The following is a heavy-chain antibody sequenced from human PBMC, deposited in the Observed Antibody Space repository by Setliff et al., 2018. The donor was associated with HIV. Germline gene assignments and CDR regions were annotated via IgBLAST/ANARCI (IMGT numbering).Heavy chain of an antibody. CDR3: ARAVHSGWYYFDY. J-gene: IGHJ4*02. V-gene: IGHV3-21*01. D-gene: IGHD6-19*01. Sequence: GGSLRLSCAATGFTFSTYRMNWVRQAPGKGLEWVSSISSSSSYIYYADSLKGRFTISRDNAKNSLYLQMNSLRAEDTAVYYCARAVHSGWYYFDYWGQGTLVTVSS. CDR1: GFTFSTYR. CDR2: ISSSSSYI.